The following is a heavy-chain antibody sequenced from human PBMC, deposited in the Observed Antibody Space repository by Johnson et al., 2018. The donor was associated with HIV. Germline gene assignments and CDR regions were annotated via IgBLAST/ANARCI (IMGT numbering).Heavy chain of an antibody. CDR1: GFTFSSYA. J-gene: IGHJ3*02. D-gene: IGHD2-8*02. CDR2: ISYDGSNK. Sequence: VQLVESGGGVVQPGRSLRLSCAASGFTFSSYAMHWVRQAPGKGLEWVAVISYDGSNKYYADSVKGRFTISRDNSKNTLYLQMNSLRAEDTAVYYCARGGYCTGGVCLGDAFDIWGQGTMVTVSS. CDR3: ARGGYCTGGVCLGDAFDI. V-gene: IGHV3-30*04.